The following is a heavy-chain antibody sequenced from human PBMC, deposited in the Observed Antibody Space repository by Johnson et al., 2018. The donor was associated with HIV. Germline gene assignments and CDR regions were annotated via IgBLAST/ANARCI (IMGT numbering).Heavy chain of an antibody. V-gene: IGHV3-7*04. CDR2: IKQDGSEK. D-gene: IGHD5-18*01. CDR3: ARDRRVGYTTYDAFDI. Sequence: VQLVESGGGLVQPGGSLRLSCAASGFTFSGYWMNWVRQAPGKGLEWVANIKQDGSEKYYVDSVKGRFTISRDNAKNSLFLQMNSLRAEDTAVYYCARDRRVGYTTYDAFDIWGQWTMVTVSS. CDR1: GFTFSGYW. J-gene: IGHJ3*02.